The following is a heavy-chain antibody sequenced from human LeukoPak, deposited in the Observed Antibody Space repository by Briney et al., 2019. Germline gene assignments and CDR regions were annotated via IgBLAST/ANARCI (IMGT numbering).Heavy chain of an antibody. D-gene: IGHD6-13*01. CDR1: GYTFSSYY. V-gene: IGHV1-46*01. Sequence: ASVKVSCKTSGYTFSSYYMFWVRQAPGQGLEWMAVSNPSGDTTTYAQKFHGRITMTRDTSASTAYMELSSLRSEDTAVYYCARGGSSTWPPRPFDYWGQGTLVTVSS. CDR3: ARGGSSTWPPRPFDY. J-gene: IGHJ4*02. CDR2: SNPSGDTT.